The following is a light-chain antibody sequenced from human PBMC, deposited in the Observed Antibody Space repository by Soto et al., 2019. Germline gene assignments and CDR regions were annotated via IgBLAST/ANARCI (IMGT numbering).Light chain of an antibody. V-gene: IGLV2-8*01. CDR3: SSYAGTHVV. J-gene: IGLJ1*01. CDR1: SSDVGGYNY. CDR2: DVS. Sequence: QSVLTQPPSASGSPGQSVAISCTGTSSDVGGYNYVSWYQQHPGKAPKLMIYDVSERPSGVPDRFSGSKSGNTASLTVSGLQTEDDADYYCSSYAGTHVVFGTGTKVTV.